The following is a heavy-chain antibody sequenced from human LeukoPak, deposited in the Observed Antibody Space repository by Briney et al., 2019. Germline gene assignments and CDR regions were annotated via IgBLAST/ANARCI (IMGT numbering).Heavy chain of an antibody. V-gene: IGHV1-46*01. CDR3: ARGIPGFWSGPNYYFDY. D-gene: IGHD3-3*01. CDR1: GYTFTSYY. J-gene: IGHJ4*02. Sequence: ASVKVSCKASGYTFTSYYMHWVRQAPGQGLEWMGIINPSGGSTSYAQKFQGRVTMTRDMSTSTVYMELSRLRSDDTAVYYCARGIPGFWSGPNYYFDYWGQGALVTASS. CDR2: INPSGGST.